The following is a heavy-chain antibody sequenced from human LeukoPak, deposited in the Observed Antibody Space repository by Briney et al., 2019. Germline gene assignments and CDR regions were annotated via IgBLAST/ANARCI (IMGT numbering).Heavy chain of an antibody. V-gene: IGHV4-34*01. D-gene: IGHD3-16*02. CDR1: GGSFSGYY. CDR2: INHSGST. CDR3: ARARDYDYVWGSYRLIDP. J-gene: IGHJ5*02. Sequence: PETLSLTCAVYGGSFSGYYWSWIRQPPGKGLEWIGEINHSGSTNYNPSLKSRVTISVDSSKNQFSLKLSSVTAADTAVYYCARARDYDYVWGSYRLIDPWGQGTLVTVSS.